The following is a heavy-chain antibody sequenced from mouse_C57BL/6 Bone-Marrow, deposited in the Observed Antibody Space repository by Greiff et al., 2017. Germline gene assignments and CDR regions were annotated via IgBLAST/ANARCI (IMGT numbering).Heavy chain of an antibody. CDR2: IDPENGGT. Sequence: EVQLQQSGAELVRPGASVKLSCTASGFNITDDYMHWVKQRPEQGLEWIGWIDPENGGTGYASKFQGKATITADTSSTTAYLQLSSLTSEDTAVYYCSTCGWGGAWFAYWGQGTLVTVSA. J-gene: IGHJ3*01. CDR3: STCGWGGAWFAY. CDR1: GFNITDDY. V-gene: IGHV14-4*01.